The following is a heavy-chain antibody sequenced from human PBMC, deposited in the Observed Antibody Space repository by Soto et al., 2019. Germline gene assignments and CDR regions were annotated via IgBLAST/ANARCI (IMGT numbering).Heavy chain of an antibody. V-gene: IGHV4-59*01. J-gene: IGHJ5*02. CDR2: VYYTGST. CDR1: GAPISAFY. D-gene: IGHD5-12*01. Sequence: QLQLQESGPGLVKPSEALSLTCTVSGAPISAFYWSWIRQSPGKGLEWIGHVYYTGSTNYNPSLNSRVTMSLDTFKNQFSLKLSSVTAADTAVYYCARRRDGYTGVWFDPWGQGTLVTVSS. CDR3: ARRRDGYTGVWFDP.